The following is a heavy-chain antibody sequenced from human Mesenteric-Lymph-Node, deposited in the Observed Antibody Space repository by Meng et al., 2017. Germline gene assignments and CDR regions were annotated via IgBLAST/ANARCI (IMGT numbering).Heavy chain of an antibody. CDR1: GYTFTSYY. V-gene: IGHV1-46*01. J-gene: IGHJ4*02. Sequence: ASVKVSCKASGYTFTSYYMHWVRQAPGQGLEWMGIINPSGGSTSYAQKFQGRVTMTRDTSTSTVYMELSSRRSEDTAVYYCARDRVSSGWSRYYFDYWGQGTLVTVSS. CDR2: INPSGGST. CDR3: ARDRVSSGWSRYYFDY. D-gene: IGHD6-19*01.